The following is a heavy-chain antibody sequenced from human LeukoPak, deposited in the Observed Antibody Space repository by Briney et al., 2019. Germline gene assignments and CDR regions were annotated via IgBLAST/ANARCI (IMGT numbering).Heavy chain of an antibody. CDR2: INHSGST. CDR3: ARGRYDSSGYYTRYWYFDL. CDR1: GGSFSGYY. J-gene: IGHJ2*01. Sequence: PSETLSLTCAVYGGSFSGYYWSWIRQPPGKGLEWIGEINHSGSTNYNPSLKSRVTISVDTSKNQFSLKLSSVTAADTAVYYCARGRYDSSGYYTRYWYFDLWGRGTLVTVSS. D-gene: IGHD3-22*01. V-gene: IGHV4-34*01.